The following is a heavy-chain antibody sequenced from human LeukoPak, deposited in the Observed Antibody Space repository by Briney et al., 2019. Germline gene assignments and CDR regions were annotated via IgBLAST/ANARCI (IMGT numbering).Heavy chain of an antibody. CDR3: ARIQPEYYFDY. V-gene: IGHV3-21*01. Sequence: GGSLRLSCAASGFTFSSYSMNWARQAPGKGLEWVSSISSSSSYIYYADSVKGRFTISRDNAKNSLYLQMNSLRAEDTAVYYCARIQPEYYFDYWGQGTLVTVSS. CDR1: GFTFSSYS. D-gene: IGHD5-18*01. CDR2: ISSSSSYI. J-gene: IGHJ4*02.